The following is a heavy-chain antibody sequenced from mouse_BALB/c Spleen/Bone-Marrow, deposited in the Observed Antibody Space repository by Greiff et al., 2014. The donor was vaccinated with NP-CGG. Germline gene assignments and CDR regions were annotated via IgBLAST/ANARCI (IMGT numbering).Heavy chain of an antibody. CDR2: IWSDGNT. D-gene: IGHD2-3*01. V-gene: IGHV2-6-2*01. J-gene: IGHJ3*01. CDR3: ARHDNDGYYLAY. CDR1: GFSLTSYG. Sequence: QVQLQQSGPDLVAPSQSLSITCTVSGFSLTSYGVHWVRQPPGKGLEWLVVIWSDGNTTYNSALKSRLSISKDNSKSQVFLKMNSLQTDDTAMYYCARHDNDGYYLAYWGQGTLVTVSA.